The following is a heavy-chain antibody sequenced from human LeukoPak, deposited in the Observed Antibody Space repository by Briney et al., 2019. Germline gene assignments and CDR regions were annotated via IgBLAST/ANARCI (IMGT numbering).Heavy chain of an antibody. CDR2: IYYSGST. CDR3: ARTGYSSGWYGNFDY. V-gene: IGHV4-39*01. CDR1: GGSISSSSYY. J-gene: IGHJ4*02. Sequence: SETLSLTCTVSGGSISSSSYYWGWIRQPPGKGLECIGSIYYSGSTYYKPSLKSRVTISVDTSKNQFSLKLSSVTAADTAVYYCARTGYSSGWYGNFDYWGQGTLVTVSS. D-gene: IGHD6-19*01.